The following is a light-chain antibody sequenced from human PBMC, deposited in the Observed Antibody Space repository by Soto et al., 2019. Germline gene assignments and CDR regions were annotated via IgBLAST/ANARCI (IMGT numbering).Light chain of an antibody. Sequence: EIVLTQSPDTLSLSPGERATLSCRASQSSSSSYLAWYQQKPGEAPRLLIYGTLTRATGIPDRFSGSGSGTDFTLTIIRLEPEDFALYFCQQYSYLVTFGGGTKVEIK. J-gene: IGKJ4*01. CDR2: GTL. V-gene: IGKV3-20*01. CDR3: QQYSYLVT. CDR1: QSSSSSY.